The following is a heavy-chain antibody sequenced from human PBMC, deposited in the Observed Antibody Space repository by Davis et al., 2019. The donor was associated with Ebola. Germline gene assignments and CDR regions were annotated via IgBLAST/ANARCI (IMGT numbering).Heavy chain of an antibody. V-gene: IGHV4-34*01. CDR1: GGSFSGYY. CDR3: ASNGYYDSSGYYY. Sequence: MPSETLSLTCAVHGGSFSGYYWSWIRQPPGKGLAWIGEINHSGSTNYNPSLKSRVTISVDTSKNQFSLKLSSVTAADTAVYYCASNGYYDSSGYYYWGQGTLVTVSS. D-gene: IGHD3-22*01. CDR2: INHSGST. J-gene: IGHJ4*02.